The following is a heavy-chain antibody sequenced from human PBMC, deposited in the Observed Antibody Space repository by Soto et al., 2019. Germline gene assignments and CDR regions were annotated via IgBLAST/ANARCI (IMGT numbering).Heavy chain of an antibody. V-gene: IGHV3-53*02. J-gene: IGHJ5*01. CDR2: IYSGGST. Sequence: EVQLVETGGGLIQPGGSLRLSCAASEFTVSSNFMNWVRQAPGKGLEWVSVIYSGGSTYYADSVKGRFTISRDNSKNTLYLHMNNLRVEDTAVYSCVGKWFDFSGQGTLVTVSS. CDR1: EFTVSSNF. CDR3: VGKWFDF.